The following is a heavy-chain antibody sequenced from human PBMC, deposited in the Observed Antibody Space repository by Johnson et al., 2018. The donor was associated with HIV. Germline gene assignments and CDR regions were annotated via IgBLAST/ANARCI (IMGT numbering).Heavy chain of an antibody. CDR3: ARSKDCSGGSCPDAFDI. CDR1: GFTLSDHY. V-gene: IGHV3-30-3*01. CDR2: ISYDGSNK. J-gene: IGHJ3*02. Sequence: QVQLVESGGGLVQPGGSLRLSCAASGFTLSDHYMDWVRQAAGKGLEWVAVISYDGSNKYYADSVKGRFTISRDNSNNTLYLQMNSLRAEDTAVYYCARSKDCSGGSCPDAFDIWGQGTMLIVSS. D-gene: IGHD2-15*01.